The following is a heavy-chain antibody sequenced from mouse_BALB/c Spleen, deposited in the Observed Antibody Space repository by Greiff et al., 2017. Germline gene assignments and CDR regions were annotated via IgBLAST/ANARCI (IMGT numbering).Heavy chain of an antibody. CDR1: GDSITSGY. CDR3: ARFYGSRYYFDY. CDR2: ISYSGST. D-gene: IGHD1-1*01. J-gene: IGHJ2*01. Sequence: EVQLQESGPSLVKPSQTLSLTCSVTGDSITSGYWNWIRKFPGNKLEYMGYISYSGSTYYNPSLKSRISITRDTSKNQYYLQLNSVTTEDTATYYCARFYGSRYYFDYWGQGTTLTVSS. V-gene: IGHV3-8*02.